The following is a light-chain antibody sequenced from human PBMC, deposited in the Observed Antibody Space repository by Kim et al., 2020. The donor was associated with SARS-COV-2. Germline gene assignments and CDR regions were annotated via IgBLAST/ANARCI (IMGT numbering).Light chain of an antibody. V-gene: IGLV1-47*01. Sequence: GTPGQSVTYSCSGSRSKIASNYVYWNQQRPGAAPKLLIYRNNQRPSGIPDRFSGSKSGTSASLAISGLRSEDEADYYCAAWDDSLVFGGGTQLTV. CDR3: AAWDDSLV. J-gene: IGLJ2*01. CDR1: RSKIASNY. CDR2: RNN.